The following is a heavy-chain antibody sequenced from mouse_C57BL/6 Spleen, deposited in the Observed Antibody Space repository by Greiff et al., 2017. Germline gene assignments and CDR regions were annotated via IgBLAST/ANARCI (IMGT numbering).Heavy chain of an antibody. CDR2: IYPRSGNT. CDR3: ARGGLEIAY. J-gene: IGHJ3*01. V-gene: IGHV1-81*01. CDR1: GYTFTSSG. Sequence: VQLQQSGAELARPGASVKLSCTASGYTFTSSGISLVKQKTGQGLGWIGEIYPRSGNTYYNEQFKGKATLTADKSSSTSYMELRSLTSEDSAVYFWARGGLEIAYWGQGTLVTVSA.